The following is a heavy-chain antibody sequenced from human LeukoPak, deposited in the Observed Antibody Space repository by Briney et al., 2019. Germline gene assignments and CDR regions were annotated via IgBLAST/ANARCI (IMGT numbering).Heavy chain of an antibody. V-gene: IGHV4-59*08. D-gene: IGHD6-13*01. J-gene: IGHJ6*02. CDR1: GGSISSYY. CDR2: IYYSGST. CDR3: ARHGVNHSRQLHYYYYGMDV. Sequence: PSETLSLTCTVSGGSISSYYWSWIRQPPGKGLEWIGYIYYSGSTNYNPSLKSRVTISVDTSKNQFSLKLSSVTAADTAVYYCARHGVNHSRQLHYYYYGMDVWGQGTTVTVSS.